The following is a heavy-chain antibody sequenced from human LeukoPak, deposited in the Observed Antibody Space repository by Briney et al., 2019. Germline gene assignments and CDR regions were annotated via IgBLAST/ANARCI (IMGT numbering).Heavy chain of an antibody. D-gene: IGHD6-6*01. Sequence: SETLSLTCTVSGGSISSYYWSWIRQPPGKGLEWIGYIYYSGSTNYNPSLKSRVTIPVDTSKNQFSLKLSSVTAADTAVYYCASSPLYSSSYYFDYWGQGTLVTVSS. J-gene: IGHJ4*02. CDR3: ASSPLYSSSYYFDY. V-gene: IGHV4-59*01. CDR1: GGSISSYY. CDR2: IYYSGST.